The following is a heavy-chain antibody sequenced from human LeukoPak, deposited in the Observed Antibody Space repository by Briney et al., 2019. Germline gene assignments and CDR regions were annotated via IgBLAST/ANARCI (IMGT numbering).Heavy chain of an antibody. V-gene: IGHV1-18*01. D-gene: IGHD1-26*01. CDR3: AIDSGSYLTFDY. J-gene: IGHJ4*02. CDR1: RYTLARYV. Sequence: ASVKVSCKASRYTLARYVISWVGQAPGQGLEWMGWISSYNGITNYAQTLQGRATMTTDTSTRTAYMELRTLRSDDTAVYYCAIDSGSYLTFDYGGQGTRVTVSA. CDR2: ISSYNGIT.